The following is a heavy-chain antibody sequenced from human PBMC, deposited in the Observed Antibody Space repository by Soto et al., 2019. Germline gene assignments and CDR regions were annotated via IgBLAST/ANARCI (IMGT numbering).Heavy chain of an antibody. Sequence: HPGGSLRLSCAASGFTFSNYAMHWVRQAPGKGLEYASSISPDGYKTDYANSVKGRFTIPRDNSKNTLYLQMGSLREEDMGVYYCARGFRTPFGEFDYWGQGALVTVSS. D-gene: IGHD3-10*01. V-gene: IGHV3-64*01. CDR1: GFTFSNYA. CDR3: ARGFRTPFGEFDY. CDR2: ISPDGYKT. J-gene: IGHJ4*02.